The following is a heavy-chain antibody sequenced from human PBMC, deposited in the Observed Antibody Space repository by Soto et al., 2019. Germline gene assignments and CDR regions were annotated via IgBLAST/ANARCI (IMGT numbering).Heavy chain of an antibody. CDR1: GFSFSVYA. Sequence: PVGSLRLSCAAAGFSFSVYAVHWVRQAPGKGLEWVAAISHDGSNENYAQSVRGRFAISRDNSKNTLSLQMNNLRAEDSSVYYCARDYYDTSGYTIYYYYGMDDWGQGASVTVSS. V-gene: IGHV3-30*09. CDR3: ARDYYDTSGYTIYYYYGMDD. J-gene: IGHJ6*02. CDR2: ISHDGSNE. D-gene: IGHD3-22*01.